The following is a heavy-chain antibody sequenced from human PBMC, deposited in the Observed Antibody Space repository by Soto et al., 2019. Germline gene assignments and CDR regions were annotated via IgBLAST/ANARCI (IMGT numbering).Heavy chain of an antibody. J-gene: IGHJ4*02. CDR2: IRSKANSYAT. V-gene: IGHV3-73*01. D-gene: IGHD2-8*01. CDR3: TRREGCTNGVCYFDY. Sequence: ESLKISCAASGFTFSGSAMHWVRQASGKGLEWVGRIRSKANSYATAYAASVKGRFTISRDDSKNTAYLQMNSLKTGDTAVYYCTRREGCTNGVCYFDYWGQGTLVTVSS. CDR1: GFTFSGSA.